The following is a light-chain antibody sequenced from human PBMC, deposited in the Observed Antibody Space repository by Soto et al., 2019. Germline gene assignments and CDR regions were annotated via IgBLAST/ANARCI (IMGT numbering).Light chain of an antibody. CDR2: DAS. V-gene: IGKV1-5*01. CDR3: QQYNSYAGT. J-gene: IGKJ1*01. Sequence: QMTQSPSTLSASVVDRVTITFRASQSISSWLAWYQQKPGKAPKLLIYDASSLESGVPSRFSGSGSGTEFTLTISSLQPDDFATYYCQQYNSYAGTFGQGTKVDIK. CDR1: QSISSW.